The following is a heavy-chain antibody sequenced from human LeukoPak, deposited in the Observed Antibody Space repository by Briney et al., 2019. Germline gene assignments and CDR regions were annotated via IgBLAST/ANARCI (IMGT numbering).Heavy chain of an antibody. CDR3: ARDDDYDGNGLDI. J-gene: IGHJ3*02. CDR1: GFTFGNYG. Sequence: PGRSRRLSCAASGFTFGNYGMHWVRQAPGKGLEWVAVIGRDGSRRYYADSVKGRFIISRDNAKNTLSLQMDTLTAEDTAVYSCARDDDYDGNGLDIWGHGTMVTVSS. D-gene: IGHD3-16*01. CDR2: IGRDGSRR. V-gene: IGHV3-33*01.